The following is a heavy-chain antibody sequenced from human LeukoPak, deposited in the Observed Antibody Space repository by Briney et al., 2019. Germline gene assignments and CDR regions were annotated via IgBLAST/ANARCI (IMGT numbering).Heavy chain of an antibody. Sequence: SETLSLTCTVSGGSIGSGGYYWSWIRQHPGKGLEWIGYIYYSGSTYYNPSLKSRVTISVDTSKNQFSLKLSSVTAADTAVYYCARGDITMVRGVIGWFDPWGQGTLVTVSS. CDR2: IYYSGST. CDR1: GGSIGSGGYY. V-gene: IGHV4-31*03. J-gene: IGHJ5*02. CDR3: ARGDITMVRGVIGWFDP. D-gene: IGHD3-10*01.